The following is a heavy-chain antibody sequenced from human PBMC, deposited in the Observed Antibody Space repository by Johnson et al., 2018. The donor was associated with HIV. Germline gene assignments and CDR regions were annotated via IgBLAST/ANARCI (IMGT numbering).Heavy chain of an antibody. CDR2: ISADGDST. Sequence: VQLVESGGGLVQPGGSLRLSCAASRFTFIIYAMNWVRQAPGKGLEWVSSISADGDSTYYADSVKGRFTISRYNPKNTLYLQMNSRRAEDTAVYYCARDRRLADAFDIWGQGTMVTVSS. CDR1: RFTFIIYA. J-gene: IGHJ3*02. V-gene: IGHV3-23*04. D-gene: IGHD5-12*01. CDR3: ARDRRLADAFDI.